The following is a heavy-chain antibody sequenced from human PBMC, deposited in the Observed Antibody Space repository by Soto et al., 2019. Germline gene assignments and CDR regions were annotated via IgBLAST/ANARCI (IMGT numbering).Heavy chain of an antibody. CDR1: GFTFSSYG. CDR3: AKEPYCSGGSCEGYYYYYMDV. D-gene: IGHD2-15*01. Sequence: GGSLRLSCAASGFTFSSYGMHWVRQAPGKGLEWVAVISYDGSNKYYADSVKGRFTISRDNSKNTLYLQMNSLRAEDTAVYYCAKEPYCSGGSCEGYYYYYMDVWGKGTTVTV. J-gene: IGHJ6*03. V-gene: IGHV3-30*18. CDR2: ISYDGSNK.